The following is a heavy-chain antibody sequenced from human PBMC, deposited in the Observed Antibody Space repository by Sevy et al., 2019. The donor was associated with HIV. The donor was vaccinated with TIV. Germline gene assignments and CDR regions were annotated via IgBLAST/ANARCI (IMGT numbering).Heavy chain of an antibody. V-gene: IGHV4-38-2*02. CDR2: IYHSGST. Sequence: SETLSLTCTVSGYSISSGYYWGWIRQPPGKGLEWIGSIYHSGSTYYNPSLKSRVTISVDTSKNQFSLKLSSVTAADTAVYYCARAQGMTTVTTILDYWGQGTLVTVSS. J-gene: IGHJ4*02. CDR3: ARAQGMTTVTTILDY. CDR1: GYSISSGYY. D-gene: IGHD4-17*01.